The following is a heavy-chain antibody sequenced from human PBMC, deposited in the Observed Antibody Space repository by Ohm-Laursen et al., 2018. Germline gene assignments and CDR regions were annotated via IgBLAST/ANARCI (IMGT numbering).Heavy chain of an antibody. CDR1: GYTFTSYD. J-gene: IGHJ5*02. Sequence: ASVKVSCKASGYTFTSYDINWVRQATGQGLEWMGWMNPNSGNTGYAQKFQGRVTMTRNTSISTAYMELSSLRSEDTAVYYCARPRRYSYGKLNWFDPWGQGTLVTVSS. CDR3: ARPRRYSYGKLNWFDP. D-gene: IGHD5-18*01. CDR2: MNPNSGNT. V-gene: IGHV1-8*01.